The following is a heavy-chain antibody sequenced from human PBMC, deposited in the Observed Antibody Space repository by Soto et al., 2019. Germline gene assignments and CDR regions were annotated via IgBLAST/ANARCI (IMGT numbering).Heavy chain of an antibody. D-gene: IGHD3-10*01. CDR3: AGGWVGEFLYHHDY. Sequence: ASVKVSCKASGYTFTRYGISWVRHAPGQGLEWMGWISAYNGNTNYAQKLQGRVTMTTDTSTSTAYMELRSLRSDDTAVYYCAGGWVGEFLYHHDYSSQRTLDTVAS. J-gene: IGHJ4*02. CDR1: GYTFTRYG. V-gene: IGHV1-18*01. CDR2: ISAYNGNT.